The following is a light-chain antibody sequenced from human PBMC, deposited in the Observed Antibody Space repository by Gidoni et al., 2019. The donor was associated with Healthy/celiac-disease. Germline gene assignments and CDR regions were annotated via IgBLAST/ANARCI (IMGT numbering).Light chain of an antibody. CDR3: QQSYSTPPLT. CDR2: AAS. V-gene: IGKV1-39*01. J-gene: IGKJ4*01. CDR1: QSIGSY. Sequence: DIQMTQSPSSLSASVGDRVTITCRASQSIGSYLNCYQQKPGKAPKLLIYAASSLQSGVPSRFSGSGSGTDFTLTISSLQPEDFATYYCQQSYSTPPLTFGGGTKVEIK.